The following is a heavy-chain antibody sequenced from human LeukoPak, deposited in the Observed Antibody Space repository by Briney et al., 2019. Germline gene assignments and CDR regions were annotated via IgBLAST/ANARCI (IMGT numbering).Heavy chain of an antibody. CDR2: IIPIFGTA. Sequence: GASVKVSCKASGGTFSSYAISWVQQAPGQGLEWMGGIIPIFGTANYAQKFQGRVTITTDESTSTAYMELSSLRSEDTAVYYCASTTWGWFDPWGQGTLVTVSS. CDR3: ASTTWGWFDP. V-gene: IGHV1-69*05. D-gene: IGHD1-26*01. J-gene: IGHJ5*02. CDR1: GGTFSSYA.